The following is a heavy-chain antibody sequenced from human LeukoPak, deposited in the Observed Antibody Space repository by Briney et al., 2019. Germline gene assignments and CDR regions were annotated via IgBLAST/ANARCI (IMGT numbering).Heavy chain of an antibody. CDR3: ARAPGWGYSGTYFDL. J-gene: IGHJ2*01. D-gene: IGHD2-15*01. Sequence: SETLSLTCAVSGGSISSGGYPWSWIRQPPGKGLEWIGYIYHSGSTYYNPSLKSRVTISVDRSKNQFSLKLSSVTAADTAVYYCARAPGWGYSGTYFDLWGRGTLVTVSS. CDR1: GGSISSGGYP. CDR2: IYHSGST. V-gene: IGHV4-30-2*01.